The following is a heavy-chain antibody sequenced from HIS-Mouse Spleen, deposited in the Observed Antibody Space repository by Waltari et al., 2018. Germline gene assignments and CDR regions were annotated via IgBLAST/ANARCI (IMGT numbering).Heavy chain of an antibody. CDR2: IYYSGRA. Sequence: QLQLQESGPGLVKPSETLSLTCTVSGGSISSSSYYWGWIRQPPGKGLEWIGSIYYSGRAYYNPSLKSRVTISVDTSKNQFSLKLRSVTAADTAVYYCARPEYSSPYGAFDIWGQGTMVTVSS. J-gene: IGHJ3*02. D-gene: IGHD6-6*01. CDR1: GGSISSSSYY. V-gene: IGHV4-39*01. CDR3: ARPEYSSPYGAFDI.